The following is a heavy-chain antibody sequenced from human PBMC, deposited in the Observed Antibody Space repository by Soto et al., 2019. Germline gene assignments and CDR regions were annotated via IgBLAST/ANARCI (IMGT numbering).Heavy chain of an antibody. D-gene: IGHD6-13*01. Sequence: ETLSLTCTVSGGSISSYYWSWIRQPPGKGLEWIGYIYYSGSTNYNPSLKSRVTISVDTSKNQFSLKLSSVTAADTAVYYCAILQQQLEAFDYWGQGTLLTVSS. J-gene: IGHJ4*02. CDR3: AILQQQLEAFDY. CDR2: IYYSGST. CDR1: GGSISSYY. V-gene: IGHV4-59*08.